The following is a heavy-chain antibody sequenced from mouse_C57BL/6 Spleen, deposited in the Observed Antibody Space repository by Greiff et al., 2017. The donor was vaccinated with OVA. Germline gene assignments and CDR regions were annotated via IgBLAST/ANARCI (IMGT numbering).Heavy chain of an antibody. CDR3: AREDYYYGSRGFAY. CDR1: GFTFSSYA. V-gene: IGHV5-4*01. Sequence: EVKLMESGGGLVKPGGSLKLSCAASGFTFSSYAMSWVRQTPEKRLEWVATISDGGSYTYYPDNVKGRFTISRDNAKNNLYLQMSHLKSEDTAMYYCAREDYYYGSRGFAYWGQGTLVTVSA. D-gene: IGHD1-1*01. CDR2: ISDGGSYT. J-gene: IGHJ3*01.